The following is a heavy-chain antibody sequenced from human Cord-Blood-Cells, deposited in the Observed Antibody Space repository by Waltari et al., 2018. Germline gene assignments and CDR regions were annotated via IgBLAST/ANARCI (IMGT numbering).Heavy chain of an antibody. J-gene: IGHJ3*02. D-gene: IGHD2-21*02. CDR2: ISGSGGST. Sequence: EVQLLESGGGLVQPGGSLRLSCAASGFTFSSYAMSWFRQAPGKGLEWVSAISGSGGSTYYADSVKGRFTISRDNSKNTLYLQMNSLRAEDTAVYYCAATYCGGDCYSGYAFDIWGQGTMVTVSS. CDR1: GFTFSSYA. V-gene: IGHV3-23*01. CDR3: AATYCGGDCYSGYAFDI.